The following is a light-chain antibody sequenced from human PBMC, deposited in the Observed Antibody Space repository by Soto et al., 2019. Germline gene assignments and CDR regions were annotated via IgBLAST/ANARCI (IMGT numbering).Light chain of an antibody. CDR2: EVT. V-gene: IGLV2-14*01. CDR1: SSDVGGYNY. Sequence: QSALTQPASVSGSPGRSITISCIGSSSDVGGYNYVSWYQQHPGKAPKHMIYEVTNRPSGVSNRFSGSKSGNSASLTIFGLQAEDEADYYCSSYTSSSILVFGGGTKLTVL. CDR3: SSYTSSSILV. J-gene: IGLJ2*01.